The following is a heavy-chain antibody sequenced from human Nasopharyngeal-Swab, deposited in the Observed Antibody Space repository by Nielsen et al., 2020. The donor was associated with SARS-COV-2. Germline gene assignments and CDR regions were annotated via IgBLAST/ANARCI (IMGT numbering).Heavy chain of an antibody. J-gene: IGHJ4*02. D-gene: IGHD1-26*01. Sequence: VRQAPGKGLEWVAVIWYDGSNNHYADSVKGRFTISRDNSKNTLYLQMNSLRAEDTAVYYCARERYSGSYDYWGQGTLVTVSS. CDR3: ARERYSGSYDY. V-gene: IGHV3-33*01. CDR2: IWYDGSNN.